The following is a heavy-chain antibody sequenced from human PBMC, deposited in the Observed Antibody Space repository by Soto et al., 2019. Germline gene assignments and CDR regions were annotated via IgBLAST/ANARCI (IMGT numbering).Heavy chain of an antibody. CDR2: IYYSGST. CDR1: GGSISSGGYY. Sequence: SETLSLTCTVSGGSISSGGYYWSWIRQHPGKGLEWIGYIYYSGSTYYNPSLKSRVTISVDTSKNQFSLKLSSVTAADTAVYYCARDRGAAAAGTRFVWFDPWGQGTLVTVSS. CDR3: ARDRGAAAAGTRFVWFDP. J-gene: IGHJ5*02. D-gene: IGHD6-13*01. V-gene: IGHV4-31*03.